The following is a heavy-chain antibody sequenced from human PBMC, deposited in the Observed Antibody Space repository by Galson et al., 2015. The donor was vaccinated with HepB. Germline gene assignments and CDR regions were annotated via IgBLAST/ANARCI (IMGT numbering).Heavy chain of an antibody. CDR3: AKIFSGLLWFGSQDDAFDI. V-gene: IGHV3-23*01. CDR1: GFTFSSYA. CDR2: ISGSGGST. Sequence: SLRLSCAASGFTFSSYAMSWVRQAPGKGLEWVSAISGSGGSTYYADSVKGRFTISRDNSKNTLYLQMNSLRAEDTAVYYCAKIFSGLLWFGSQDDAFDIWGQGTMVTVSS. D-gene: IGHD3-10*01. J-gene: IGHJ3*02.